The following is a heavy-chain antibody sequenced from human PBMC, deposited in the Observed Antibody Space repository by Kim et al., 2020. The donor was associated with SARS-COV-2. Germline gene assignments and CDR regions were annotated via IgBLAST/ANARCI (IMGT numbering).Heavy chain of an antibody. CDR3: ARVMGSGSYYGYNYAMDV. CDR2: MNVDSGNT. D-gene: IGHD3-10*01. CDR1: GFSFTSYD. Sequence: ASVKFSCKASGFSFTSYDIYWVRQATGQGLEWMGWMNVDSGNTGYVEKFRGRVMMTRDTSKSTAYMELSSLRSDDTAVYYCARVMGSGSYYGYNYAMDVW. V-gene: IGHV1-8*01. J-gene: IGHJ6*01.